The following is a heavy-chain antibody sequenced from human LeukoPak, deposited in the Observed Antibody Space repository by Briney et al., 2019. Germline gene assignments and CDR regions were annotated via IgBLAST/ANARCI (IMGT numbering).Heavy chain of an antibody. J-gene: IGHJ4*02. CDR3: ARENIYVFQND. CDR2: IYTSGST. CDR1: GGSISSYY. Sequence: SETLSLACTVSGGSISSYYWSWIRQPAGKGLEWIGRIYTSGSTNYNPSLKSRVTISVGTSKNQFSLKLSSVTAADTAVYYCARENIYVFQNDWGQGTLVTVSS. V-gene: IGHV4-4*07. D-gene: IGHD2-21*01.